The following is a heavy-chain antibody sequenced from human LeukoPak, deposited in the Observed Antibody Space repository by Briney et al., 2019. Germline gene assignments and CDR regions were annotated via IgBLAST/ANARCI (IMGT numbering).Heavy chain of an antibody. Sequence: GASVKVSCTASGYTFTSYAMHWVRQAPGQRLKWMGWINAGNGNTKYSQKFQGRVTITRDTSASTAYMELSSLRSEDTAVYYCARPDYDILTGWDYYYYYGMDVWGQGTTVTVSS. D-gene: IGHD3-9*01. CDR2: INAGNGNT. V-gene: IGHV1-3*01. J-gene: IGHJ6*02. CDR1: GYTFTSYA. CDR3: ARPDYDILTGWDYYYYYGMDV.